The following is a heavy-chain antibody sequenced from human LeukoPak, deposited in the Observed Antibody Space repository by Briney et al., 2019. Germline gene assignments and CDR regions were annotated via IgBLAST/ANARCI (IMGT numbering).Heavy chain of an antibody. CDR2: MNPNSGNT. V-gene: IGHV1-8*01. CDR1: GYTFTSYD. D-gene: IGHD2-8*01. CDR3: ARTNNYNNGANWFAP. Sequence: ASVKVSCKASGYTFTSYDINWVRQATGQGLEWMGWMNPNSGNTGYALKFQDRVTMTRNTSISTAYMELSSLRSEDTAVYYCARTNNYNNGANWFAPGGQEPLFPVPS. J-gene: IGHJ5*02.